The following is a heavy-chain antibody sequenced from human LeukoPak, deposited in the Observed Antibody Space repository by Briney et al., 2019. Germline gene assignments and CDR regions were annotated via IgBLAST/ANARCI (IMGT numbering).Heavy chain of an antibody. CDR1: GFTFNSAW. D-gene: IGHD3-22*01. V-gene: IGHV3-15*01. CDR3: ATVGLSGYYDRSGNYYFDY. Sequence: GGSLRLSCAASGFTFNSAWMSWVRRAPGKGLEWVGRIKSKTYGATTDYAAPVKGRFTISRDDSKNTLYLQMSSLKTEDTAVYYCATVGLSGYYDRSGNYYFDYWGQGTLVTVSS. J-gene: IGHJ4*02. CDR2: IKSKTYGATT.